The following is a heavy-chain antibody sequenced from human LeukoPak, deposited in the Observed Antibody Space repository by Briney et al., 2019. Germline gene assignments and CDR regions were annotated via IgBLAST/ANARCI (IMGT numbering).Heavy chain of an antibody. CDR2: IKPDGSAT. V-gene: IGHV3-7*01. D-gene: IGHD6-13*01. CDR3: ARAISRYSRKGETAFDI. CDR1: GFTLRSEW. Sequence: QAGGSLRLSCAASGFTLRSEWMSWLRQTPEKGLEWVANIKPDGSATAYVDSVKGRFTISRDNSKNTLYLQMNSLRAEDTAVYYCARAISRYSRKGETAFDIWGQGTMVTVSS. J-gene: IGHJ3*02.